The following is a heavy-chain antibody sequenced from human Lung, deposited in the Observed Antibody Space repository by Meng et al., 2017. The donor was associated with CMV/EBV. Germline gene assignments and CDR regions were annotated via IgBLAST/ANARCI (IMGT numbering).Heavy chain of an antibody. CDR1: GGSISSYY. D-gene: IGHD5-18*01. CDR3: ASTRYGYYYYDY. Sequence: SETLSLXCTVSGGSISSYYWSWIRQTPGKQLEYIGYIYHTGSRIYSPSLKTRVTMSLDTSKSQFSLNLNSVTAADTAVYYCASTRYGYYYYDYWGKGMLVTVSS. CDR2: IYHTGSR. J-gene: IGHJ4*02. V-gene: IGHV4-59*01.